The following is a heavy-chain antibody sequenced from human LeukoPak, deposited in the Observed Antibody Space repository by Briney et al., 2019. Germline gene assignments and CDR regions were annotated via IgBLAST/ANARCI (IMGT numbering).Heavy chain of an antibody. D-gene: IGHD3-10*02. CDR3: AELGITMIGGV. V-gene: IGHV3-48*03. CDR1: GFTFSSYE. Sequence: GGSLRLSCVVSGFTFSSYEMNWVRQAPGKGLEWVSYISSSGSTIYYADSVKGRFTISRDNAKNSPYLQMNSLRAEDTAVYYCAELGITMIGGVWGKGTTVTISS. J-gene: IGHJ6*04. CDR2: ISSSGSTI.